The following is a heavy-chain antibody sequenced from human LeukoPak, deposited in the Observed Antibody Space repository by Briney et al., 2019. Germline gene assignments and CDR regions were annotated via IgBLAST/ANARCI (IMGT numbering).Heavy chain of an antibody. CDR3: VRDTFDGYNFFDY. Sequence: GGSLRLSCAASGFTFNSNSMNLVRQAPGKGLEWISYISGSSSTIYYADSVRGRFTISRDNAKNSLFLQMNSLRTEDTAVYYCVRDTFDGYNFFDYWGQGTLVTVSS. V-gene: IGHV3-48*01. D-gene: IGHD5-24*01. J-gene: IGHJ4*02. CDR2: ISGSSSTI. CDR1: GFTFNSNS.